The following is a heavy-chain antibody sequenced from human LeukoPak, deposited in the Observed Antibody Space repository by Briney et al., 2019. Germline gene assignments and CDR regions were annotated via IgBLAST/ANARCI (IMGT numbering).Heavy chain of an antibody. CDR3: ARAYGSGSRPDYYYYYMDV. Sequence: SETLSLTCTVSGGSISSYYWSWIRQPAGKGLEWIGRIYTSGSTNYNPSLKSRVTMSVDTSKNQFSLKLSSVTAADTAVYYCARAYGSGSRPDYYYYYMDVWGKGTTVTISS. CDR2: IYTSGST. D-gene: IGHD3-10*01. CDR1: GGSISSYY. V-gene: IGHV4-4*07. J-gene: IGHJ6*03.